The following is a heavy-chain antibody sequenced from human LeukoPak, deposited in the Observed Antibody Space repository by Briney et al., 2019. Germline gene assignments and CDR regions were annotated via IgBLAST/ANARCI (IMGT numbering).Heavy chain of an antibody. Sequence: GGSLRLSCAASGFTLSNAWMTWVRQAPGKGLEWVSVIYSGGDTYYADSVKGRFTISRDNTKNTLYLQMNSLRADDTAVYYCARDVGFIVGATPGAFDIWGQGTMVTVSS. D-gene: IGHD1-26*01. V-gene: IGHV3-66*01. CDR3: ARDVGFIVGATPGAFDI. J-gene: IGHJ3*02. CDR2: IYSGGDT. CDR1: GFTLSNAW.